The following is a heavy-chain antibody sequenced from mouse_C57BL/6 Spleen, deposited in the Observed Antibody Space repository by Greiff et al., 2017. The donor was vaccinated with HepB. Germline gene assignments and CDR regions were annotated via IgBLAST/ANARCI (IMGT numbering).Heavy chain of an antibody. CDR1: GFTFSSYG. V-gene: IGHV5-6*02. D-gene: IGHD2-5*01. Sequence: DVKLVESGGDLVKPGGSLKLSCAASGFTFSSYGMSWVRQTPDKRLEWVATISSGGSYTYYPDSVKGRFTISRDNAKNTLYLQMSSLKSEDTAVYYCARHESNYGGFLMDYWGQGTSVTVSS. J-gene: IGHJ4*01. CDR3: ARHESNYGGFLMDY. CDR2: ISSGGSYT.